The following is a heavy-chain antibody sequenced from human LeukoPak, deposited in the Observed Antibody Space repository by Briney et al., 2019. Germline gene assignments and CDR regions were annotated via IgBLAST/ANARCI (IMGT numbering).Heavy chain of an antibody. CDR2: IHHSEST. J-gene: IGHJ3*02. D-gene: IGHD2-2*01. V-gene: IGHV4-59*08. CDR3: AQSHIVVVSDAEGWDVFDI. CDR1: GGSISNSY. Sequence: SDILSSTCTVLGGSISNSYWTWIRQPPGKGLDWIGYIHHSESTNYDPSLKSRVTISVDTSKNQFSVKLSSVTAEDTAVYYCAQSHIVVVSDAEGWDVFDIWGQGTMVTVSS.